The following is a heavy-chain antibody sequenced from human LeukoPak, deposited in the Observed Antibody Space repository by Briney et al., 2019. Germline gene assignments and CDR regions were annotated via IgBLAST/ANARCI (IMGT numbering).Heavy chain of an antibody. CDR1: GFTFSSYW. D-gene: IGHD2-2*01. J-gene: IGHJ4*02. CDR3: ARDWGYCSSTSCYAPFDY. V-gene: IGHV3-74*01. Sequence: GGSLRLSCAASGFTFSSYWMDWVRQAPGKGLVWVARINSDGSSTNYAESVKGRFTISRDNAKNTLYLQMDSLRAEDTAVYYCARDWGYCSSTSCYAPFDYWGQGTLVTVSS. CDR2: INSDGSST.